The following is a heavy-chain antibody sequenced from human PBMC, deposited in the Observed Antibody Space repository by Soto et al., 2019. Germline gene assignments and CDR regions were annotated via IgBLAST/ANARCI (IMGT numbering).Heavy chain of an antibody. J-gene: IGHJ6*02. V-gene: IGHV1-18*01. CDR2: ISAYNGNT. Sequence: ASVNVSCKASGYTFTSYGISWVRQAPGQGLEWMGWISAYNGNTNYAQKLQGRVTMTTDTSTSTAYMELRSLRSDDTAVYYCARGGYNWNHYYGMDVWGQGTTVTVSS. CDR3: ARGGYNWNHYYGMDV. D-gene: IGHD1-20*01. CDR1: GYTFTSYG.